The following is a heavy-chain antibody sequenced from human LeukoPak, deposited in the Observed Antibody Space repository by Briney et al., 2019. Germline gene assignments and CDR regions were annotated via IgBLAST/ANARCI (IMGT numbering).Heavy chain of an antibody. D-gene: IGHD3-10*01. V-gene: IGHV3-43D*03. CDR3: AKDMAAYYYASGNIDD. Sequence: GGSLRLTCAASGFTFDDYAMHWVRQAPGKGLEWVSLISWDGGGTYYEDSVKGRFTISRDNSKNSLYLQMNSLRAEDTALYYCAKDMAAYYYASGNIDDGGQGSLVSVSS. CDR1: GFTFDDYA. CDR2: ISWDGGGT. J-gene: IGHJ4*02.